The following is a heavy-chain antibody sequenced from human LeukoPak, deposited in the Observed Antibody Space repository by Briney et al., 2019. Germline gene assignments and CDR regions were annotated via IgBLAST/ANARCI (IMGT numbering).Heavy chain of an antibody. CDR2: IYYSGST. D-gene: IGHD6-19*01. Sequence: SETLSLTCTVSGGSISSSSYYWGWIRQPPGKGLEWIGSIYYSGSTYYNPSLKSRVTISVDTSKNQFSLKLSSVTAADTAVYYCASVDSIAVAGYWGQGTLVTVSS. V-gene: IGHV4-39*01. CDR3: ASVDSIAVAGY. J-gene: IGHJ4*02. CDR1: GGSISSSSYY.